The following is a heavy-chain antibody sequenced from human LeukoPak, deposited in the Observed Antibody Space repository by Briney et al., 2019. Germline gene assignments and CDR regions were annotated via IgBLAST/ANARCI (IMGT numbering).Heavy chain of an antibody. CDR2: FSGSGGST. Sequence: PGGSLRLSCAASGFTFSSYAMSWVRQAPGKGLEGVSAFSGSGGSTYYADSVKGRFTISRDNSKNTLYLQMNSLRAEDTAVYYCAKDIAWDTAMVRTLDYWGQGTLVTVSS. CDR3: AKDIAWDTAMVRTLDY. CDR1: GFTFSSYA. J-gene: IGHJ4*02. D-gene: IGHD5-18*01. V-gene: IGHV3-23*01.